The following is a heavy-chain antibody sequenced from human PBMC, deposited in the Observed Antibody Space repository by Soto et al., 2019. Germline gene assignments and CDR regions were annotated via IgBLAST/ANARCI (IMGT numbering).Heavy chain of an antibody. J-gene: IGHJ5*02. Sequence: GESRKICCKGSGYSFTSYWIGWVRQMPGKGLEWMGIIYPGDSDTRYSPSFQGQVTISADKSISTAYLQWSSLKASDTAMYYCARLAIVVVPAAMGGWFDPWGQGTLVTVSS. D-gene: IGHD2-2*01. V-gene: IGHV5-51*01. CDR3: ARLAIVVVPAAMGGWFDP. CDR2: IYPGDSDT. CDR1: GYSFTSYW.